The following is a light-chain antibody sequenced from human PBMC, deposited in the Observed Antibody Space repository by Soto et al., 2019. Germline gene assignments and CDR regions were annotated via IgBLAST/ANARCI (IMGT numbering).Light chain of an antibody. J-gene: IGKJ4*01. CDR3: QQSYTTPS. Sequence: DIQMTQSPSSLSASVGDRVTFTCRASHNIGNSLNWYQQKPGRAPNVLIYAASNLQSGVPSRFSGSGSGTDFTLTISSLQTEDFATYYCQQSYTTPSFGGVTKVEIK. V-gene: IGKV1-39*01. CDR2: AAS. CDR1: HNIGNS.